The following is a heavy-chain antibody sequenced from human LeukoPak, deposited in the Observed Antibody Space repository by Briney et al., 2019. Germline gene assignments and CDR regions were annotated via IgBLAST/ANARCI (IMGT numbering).Heavy chain of an antibody. Sequence: SETLSLTCAVYGGSFSGYYWSWIRQPPGKGLEWIGEINHSGSTNYNPSLKSRVTISVDTSKNQFSLKLSSVTAADTAVYYCAKVGLRWKYYFDYWGQGTLVTVSS. CDR1: GGSFSGYY. V-gene: IGHV4-34*01. J-gene: IGHJ4*02. CDR3: AKVGLRWKYYFDY. CDR2: INHSGST. D-gene: IGHD4-23*01.